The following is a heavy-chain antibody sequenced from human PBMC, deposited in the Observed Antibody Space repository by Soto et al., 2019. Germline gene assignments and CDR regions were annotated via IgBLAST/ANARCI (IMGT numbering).Heavy chain of an antibody. J-gene: IGHJ5*01. Sequence: GVSLRLSCAASGFTFSTYGMNWVRQAPGKGLEWLSSISDSGHYIYYADSVKGRFTISRDNAKNSLFLQMNSLKTEDTAVYYCAYTAVVGTTDFDYWGQGTLVTVSS. CDR1: GFTFSTYG. CDR3: AYTAVVGTTDFDY. D-gene: IGHD6-19*01. CDR2: ISDSGHYI. V-gene: IGHV3-21*04.